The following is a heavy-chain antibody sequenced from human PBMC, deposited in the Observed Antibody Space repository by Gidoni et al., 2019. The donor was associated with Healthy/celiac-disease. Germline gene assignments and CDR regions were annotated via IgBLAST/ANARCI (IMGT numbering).Heavy chain of an antibody. J-gene: IGHJ4*02. D-gene: IGHD3-10*01. Sequence: EVQLVESGGGLVQPGRSLRLSCAASGFTFDDYAMHWVRQAPGKGLEWVSGISWNSGSIGYADSVKGRFTISRDNAKNSLYLQMNSLRAEDTALYYCAKDTASYGEYYFDYWGQGTLVTVSS. CDR1: GFTFDDYA. CDR2: ISWNSGSI. CDR3: AKDTASYGEYYFDY. V-gene: IGHV3-9*01.